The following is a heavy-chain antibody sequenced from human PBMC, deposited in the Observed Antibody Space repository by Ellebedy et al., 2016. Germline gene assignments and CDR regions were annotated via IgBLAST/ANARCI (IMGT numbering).Heavy chain of an antibody. V-gene: IGHV2-5*01. CDR1: GFSLNTTGVG. CDR2: IYWNDDK. CDR3: AHRRSPSDGDWFDS. J-gene: IGHJ5*01. D-gene: IGHD4-17*01. Sequence: SGPTLVKPTQTLTLTCSFSGFSLNTTGVGVGWFRQPPQKPLEWLALIYWNDDKYYSPSLQTRLTITKDTSKNQVVLSMTTMDPLDTATYYCAHRRSPSDGDWFDSWGQGTLVTVSS.